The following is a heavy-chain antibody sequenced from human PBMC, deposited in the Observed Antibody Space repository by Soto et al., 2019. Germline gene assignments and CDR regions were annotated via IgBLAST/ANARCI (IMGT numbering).Heavy chain of an antibody. CDR3: ANFHYGSGSPGY. D-gene: IGHD3-10*01. CDR2: ISYDGSNK. J-gene: IGHJ4*02. CDR1: GFTFSSYG. V-gene: IGHV3-30*18. Sequence: QVQLVESGGGVVQPGRSLRLSCAASGFTFSSYGMHWVRQAPGKGLEWVAVISYDGSNKYYADSVKGRFTTSRDNSKNTLYLQMNSLRAEDTAVYYCANFHYGSGSPGYWGQGTLVTVSS.